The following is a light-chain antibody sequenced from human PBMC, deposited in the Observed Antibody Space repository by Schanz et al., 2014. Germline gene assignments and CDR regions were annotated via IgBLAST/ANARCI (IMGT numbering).Light chain of an antibody. V-gene: IGKV1-12*01. J-gene: IGKJ1*01. Sequence: DIQMTQSPSSMSASVGDRVTITCRASQGISDWLAWYQQKPRKAPKLLIYRASRLQSGVPSRFSGSGSGTDFTLTISNLQPEDFATYYCQQSYRIPNTFGQGTKVEIK. CDR1: QGISDW. CDR2: RAS. CDR3: QQSYRIPNT.